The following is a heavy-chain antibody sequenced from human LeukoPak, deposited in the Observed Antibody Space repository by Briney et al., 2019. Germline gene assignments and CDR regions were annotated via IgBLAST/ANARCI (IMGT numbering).Heavy chain of an antibody. CDR3: ARGSGHDSSGYLVDY. J-gene: IGHJ4*02. CDR1: GGTFSSYS. Sequence: SVKVSCKASGGTFSSYSITWLRQAPGQGLDWMGRIIPIFGIANYAQKFQGRVTIIADKSTSTAYMELSSLTSEDTAVYYCARGSGHDSSGYLVDYWGQGTLVTVSS. V-gene: IGHV1-69*10. D-gene: IGHD3-22*01. CDR2: IIPIFGIA.